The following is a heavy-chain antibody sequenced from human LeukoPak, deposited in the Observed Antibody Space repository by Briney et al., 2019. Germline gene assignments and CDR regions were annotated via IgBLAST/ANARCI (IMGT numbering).Heavy chain of an antibody. CDR1: GYTFTSYG. CDR3: ARAQAVLPTYFDY. Sequence: ASVKVSCKAAGYTFTSYGISWVRQALGQGLEWMGIINPSGGSTSYAQKFQGRVTMTRDTSTSTAYMELRSLRSDDTAVYYCARAQAVLPTYFDYWGQGTLVTASS. CDR2: INPSGGST. J-gene: IGHJ4*02. D-gene: IGHD6-6*01. V-gene: IGHV1-46*01.